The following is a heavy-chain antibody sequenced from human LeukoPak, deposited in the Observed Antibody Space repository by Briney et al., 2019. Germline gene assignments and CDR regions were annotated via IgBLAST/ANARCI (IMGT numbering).Heavy chain of an antibody. CDR2: TSSDLNVK. V-gene: IGHV3-30-3*01. Sequence: GGSLRLSCAASGFTFSSYAMHWVRQAPGRGLEWVAVTSSDLNVKLYADSVKGRFTISRDNSRSTLYLQMNSLRPEDTAIYYCAREGYYGSGSPPSLYFDYWGQGTLVTVSS. D-gene: IGHD3-10*01. CDR3: AREGYYGSGSPPSLYFDY. J-gene: IGHJ4*02. CDR1: GFTFSSYA.